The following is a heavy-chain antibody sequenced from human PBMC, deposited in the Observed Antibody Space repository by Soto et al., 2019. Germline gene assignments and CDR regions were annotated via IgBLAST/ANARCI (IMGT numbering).Heavy chain of an antibody. CDR1: GYTFTTYG. CDR2: ISPHNGNT. Sequence: QVQLVQSGAEVKKPGASVKVSCTASGYTFTTYGISWVRQAPGQGLEWMAWISPHNGNTNYAQRLQGRVTMTTDTSTSTAYMELRSLRSDDTAVYYCAREYCTSARCYSPDYWGQGTLVTVSS. D-gene: IGHD2-2*01. CDR3: AREYCTSARCYSPDY. J-gene: IGHJ4*02. V-gene: IGHV1-18*01.